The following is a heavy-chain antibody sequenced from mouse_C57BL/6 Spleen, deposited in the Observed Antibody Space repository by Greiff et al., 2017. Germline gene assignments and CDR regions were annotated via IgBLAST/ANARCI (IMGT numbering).Heavy chain of an antibody. J-gene: IGHJ4*01. Sequence: VQLQQPGAELVRPGSSVKLSCKASGYTFTSYWMHWVKQRPIQGLEWIGNIDPSDSETHYNQKFKDKATLTVDKSSSTAYMQLSSLTSEDSAVYYCARRVPSYYAMDHWGQGTSVTVSS. CDR2: IDPSDSET. V-gene: IGHV1-52*01. CDR1: GYTFTSYW. CDR3: ARRVPSYYAMDH.